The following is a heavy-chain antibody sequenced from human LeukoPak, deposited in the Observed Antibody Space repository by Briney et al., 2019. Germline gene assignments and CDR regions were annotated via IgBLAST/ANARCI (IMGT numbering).Heavy chain of an antibody. V-gene: IGHV4-4*07. D-gene: IGHD2-2*01. CDR2: IYASGST. CDR1: GGSISSYY. J-gene: IGHJ3*02. Sequence: PSETLSLTCTVSGGSISSYYWSWIRQPAGKRLEWIGRIYASGSTNYNPSLKSRVTMSVDTSENQFSLNLSSVTAADTAVYYCARRYCSSTSCEDWAFDIWGQGTMVTVSS. CDR3: ARRYCSSTSCEDWAFDI.